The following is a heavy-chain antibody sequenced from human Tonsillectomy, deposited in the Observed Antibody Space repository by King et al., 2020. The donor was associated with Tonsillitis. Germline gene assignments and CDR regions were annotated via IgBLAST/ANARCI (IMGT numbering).Heavy chain of an antibody. V-gene: IGHV1-69*01. J-gene: IGHJ2*01. CDR2: IVPIFGTT. CDR1: GGSFTSYA. D-gene: IGHD1-1*01. Sequence: HVQLVESGAEMKKPGSSVKVSCKASGGSFTSYAFSWMRQAPGQGLEWMGGIVPIFGTTHYAQKFQDRVTITADESTSTAYMGLSSLRSEDTAVYYCARGTGTRYFDLGGRGTLVTVSS. CDR3: ARGTGTRYFDL.